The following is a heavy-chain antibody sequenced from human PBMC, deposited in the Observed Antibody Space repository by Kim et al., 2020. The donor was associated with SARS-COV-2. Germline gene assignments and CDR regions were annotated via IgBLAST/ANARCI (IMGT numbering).Heavy chain of an antibody. J-gene: IGHJ6*02. CDR3: ARDARVLEWQYYYGMDV. D-gene: IGHD3-3*01. V-gene: IGHV4-34*01. Sequence: LKSRVTISVDTSKNQFSLKLSSVTAADTAVYYCARDARVLEWQYYYGMDVWGQGTTVTVSS.